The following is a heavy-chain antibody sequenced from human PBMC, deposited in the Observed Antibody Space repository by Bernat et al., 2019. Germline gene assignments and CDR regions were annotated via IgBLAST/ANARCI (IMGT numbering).Heavy chain of an antibody. V-gene: IGHV3-48*03. J-gene: IGHJ4*02. CDR2: ISRSGSSI. CDR3: APVTFGGVIPHFDY. CDR1: GFTFSSYQ. D-gene: IGHD3-16*02. Sequence: VQLVESGGGLVHPGGSLRLSCAASGFTFSSYQMNWVRQAPGKGLEWISYISRSGSSISYADSVKGRFTMSRDNAKNSLYLQMSSLRAEDTAVYYCAPVTFGGVIPHFDYWGQGTLVPVSS.